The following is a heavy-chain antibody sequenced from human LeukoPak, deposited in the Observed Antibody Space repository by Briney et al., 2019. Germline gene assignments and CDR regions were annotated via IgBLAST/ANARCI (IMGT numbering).Heavy chain of an antibody. J-gene: IGHJ4*02. Sequence: PGGSLRLSCAASGFTLSSYGMHWVRQAPGKGLEWVAVISYDGSNKYYADSVKGRFTISRDNSKNTLYLQMNSLRAEDTAVYYCAKAGGGYDYFDYWGQGTLVTVSS. CDR1: GFTLSSYG. CDR3: AKAGGGYDYFDY. V-gene: IGHV3-30*18. D-gene: IGHD5-12*01. CDR2: ISYDGSNK.